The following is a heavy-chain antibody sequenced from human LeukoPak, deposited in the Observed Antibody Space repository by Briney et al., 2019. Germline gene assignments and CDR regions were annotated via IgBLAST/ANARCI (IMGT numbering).Heavy chain of an antibody. CDR1: GFTFNGHW. Sequence: GGSLRLSCEAPGFTFNGHWMHWVRQAPGKGLVWVSLINGDGSTISYADSVKGRFTISRDNAKNSLYLQMNSLRAEDTAVYYCARESATVSGTDYWGQGTLVTVSS. CDR2: INGDGSTI. CDR3: ARESATVSGTDY. J-gene: IGHJ4*02. D-gene: IGHD6-19*01. V-gene: IGHV3-74*01.